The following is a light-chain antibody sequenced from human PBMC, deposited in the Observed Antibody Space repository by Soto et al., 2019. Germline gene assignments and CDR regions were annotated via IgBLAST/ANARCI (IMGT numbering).Light chain of an antibody. J-gene: IGLJ2*01. CDR3: PSRSSSDTHVL. CDR2: DVY. Sequence: QSALTQPASVSGSPGQSITISCTGTGSDIGYHATVSWYQRHPDKAPQLIIYDVYSRPSGVSHRFSGSKSGYTASLTISGLQPEDEAEYYCPSRSSSDTHVLFGGGTKLTVL. V-gene: IGLV2-14*01. CDR1: GSDIGYHAT.